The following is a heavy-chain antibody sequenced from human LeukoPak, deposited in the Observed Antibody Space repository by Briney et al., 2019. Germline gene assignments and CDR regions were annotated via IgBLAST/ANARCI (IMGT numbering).Heavy chain of an antibody. CDR2: INPSGGST. D-gene: IGHD3-16*01. Sequence: ASVKVSCKASGYTFTSYYMHWVRQAPGQGLEWMGIINPSGGSTSYAQKFQGRVTMTRDMSTSTVYMELSSLRSEDTAVYYCARDLVGLRLGEGIDYWGQGTLVTVSS. CDR3: ARDLVGLRLGEGIDY. CDR1: GYTFTSYY. J-gene: IGHJ4*02. V-gene: IGHV1-46*01.